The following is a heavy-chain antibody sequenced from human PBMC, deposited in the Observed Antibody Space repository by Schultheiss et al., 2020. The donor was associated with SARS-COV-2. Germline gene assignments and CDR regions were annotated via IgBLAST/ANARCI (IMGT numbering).Heavy chain of an antibody. CDR1: GFTFSDHY. V-gene: IGHV3-72*01. CDR3: ARVRKYCSGGSCSGPLYFDY. D-gene: IGHD2-15*01. J-gene: IGHJ4*02. CDR2: TRNKANSYTT. Sequence: GGSLRLSCAASGFTFSDHYMDWVRQAPGKGLEWVGRTRNKANSYTTEYAASVKGRFTISRDDSKNSLYLQMNSLKTEDTAVYYCARVRKYCSGGSCSGPLYFDYWGQGTLVTVSS.